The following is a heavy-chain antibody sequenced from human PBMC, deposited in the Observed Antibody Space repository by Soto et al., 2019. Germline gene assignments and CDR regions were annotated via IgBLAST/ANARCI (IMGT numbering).Heavy chain of an antibody. V-gene: IGHV3-15*07. CDR1: GFTFRNAW. D-gene: IGHD5-18*01. Sequence: PGGARRLSWAASGFTFRNAWMNWFRQLPGKGLEWVGRIKSKTDGGTTDYAAPVKGRFTISRDDSKNTLYLQMNSLKTEDTAVYYCSSESYGYGSAVFDYCSRGTLVTGSA. CDR2: IKSKTDGGTT. CDR3: SSESYGYGSAVFDY. J-gene: IGHJ4*02.